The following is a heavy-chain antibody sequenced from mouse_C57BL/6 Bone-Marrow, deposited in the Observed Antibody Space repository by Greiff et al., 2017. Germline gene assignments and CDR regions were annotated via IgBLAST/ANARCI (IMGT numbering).Heavy chain of an antibody. V-gene: IGHV1-69*01. J-gene: IGHJ3*01. D-gene: IGHD1-1*01. Sequence: VQLQQPGAELVMPGASVKLSCKASGYTFTSYWMHWVKQRPGQGLEWIGEIDPSDSYTNYNQKFKGKYTLTVDKSSSTAYMQLSSLTSEDSAVYYCAGSYYYGSSYWFAYWGQGTLVTVSA. CDR1: GYTFTSYW. CDR3: AGSYYYGSSYWFAY. CDR2: IDPSDSYT.